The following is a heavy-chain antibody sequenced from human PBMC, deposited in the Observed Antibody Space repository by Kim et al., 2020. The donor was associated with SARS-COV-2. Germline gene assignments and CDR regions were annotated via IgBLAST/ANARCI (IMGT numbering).Heavy chain of an antibody. CDR1: GYTFTSYG. J-gene: IGHJ6*02. D-gene: IGHD2-21*02. CDR3: ARDLSYCGGDCYPYPRNSDYYGVDV. V-gene: IGHV1-18*04. Sequence: ASVKVSCKASGYTFTSYGISWVRQAPGQGLEWMGWISAYNGNTNYAQKLQGRVTMTTDTSTSTAYMELRSLRSDDTAVYYCARDLSYCGGDCYPYPRNSDYYGVDVWGQGTTVTVSS. CDR2: ISAYNGNT.